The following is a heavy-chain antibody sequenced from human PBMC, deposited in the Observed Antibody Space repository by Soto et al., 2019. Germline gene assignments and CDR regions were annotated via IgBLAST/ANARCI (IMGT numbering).Heavy chain of an antibody. D-gene: IGHD6-19*01. J-gene: IGHJ4*02. CDR3: AKDTGMLAVAGKFDY. CDR1: GFTFSSYA. V-gene: IGHV3-23*01. Sequence: PGGSLRLSCAASGFTFSSYAMSWVCQAPGKGLEWVSAISGSGGSTYYADSVKGRFTISRDNSKNTLYLQMNSLRAEDTAVYYCAKDTGMLAVAGKFDYWGQGTLVTVSS. CDR2: ISGSGGST.